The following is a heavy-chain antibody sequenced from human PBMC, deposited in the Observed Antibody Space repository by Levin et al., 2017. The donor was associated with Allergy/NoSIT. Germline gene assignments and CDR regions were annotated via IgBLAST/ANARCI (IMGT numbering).Heavy chain of an antibody. J-gene: IGHJ6*02. CDR3: AREEGWGYHYGMDV. Sequence: GESLKISCAASGFTFTSFWMTWVRQAPGKGPEWVANIKQDGSETYYVDSVKGRFTISRDNAKNSVYLQMNSLRGDDTAVYYCAREEGWGYHYGMDVWGQGTTVTVSS. V-gene: IGHV3-7*01. CDR2: IKQDGSET. CDR1: GFTFTSFW. D-gene: IGHD3-16*02.